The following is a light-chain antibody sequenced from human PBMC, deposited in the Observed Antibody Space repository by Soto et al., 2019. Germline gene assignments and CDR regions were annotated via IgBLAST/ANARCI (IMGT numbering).Light chain of an antibody. CDR3: QQYGSSLFS. CDR1: QSVSSTF. Sequence: EIVLTQSPGTLSLSPGERATLSCRASQSVSSTFLAWYQQKPGQAPRLLIYAASSRATVIPDRFSGSGSGTDFTLTISRLEPEDFAVYYCQQYGSSLFSFGPGTKVDIK. J-gene: IGKJ3*01. V-gene: IGKV3-20*01. CDR2: AAS.